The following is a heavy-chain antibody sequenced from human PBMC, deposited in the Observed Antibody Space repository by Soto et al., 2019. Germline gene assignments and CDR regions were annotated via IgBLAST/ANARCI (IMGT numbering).Heavy chain of an antibody. CDR2: INQDGSER. CDR1: GFTFSTCW. V-gene: IGHV3-7*03. Sequence: GGSLRLSCAASGFTFSTCWMMWVRQAPGKGLEWVSNINQDGSERYYVDSVKGRFTISRDNSKNTLYLQMNSLRAEDTAVYYCAKVIDFTPDYWGQGTLVTVSS. J-gene: IGHJ4*02. D-gene: IGHD3-16*02. CDR3: AKVIDFTPDY.